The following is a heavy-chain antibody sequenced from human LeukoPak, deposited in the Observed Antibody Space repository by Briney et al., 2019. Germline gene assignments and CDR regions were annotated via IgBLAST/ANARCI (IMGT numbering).Heavy chain of an antibody. Sequence: ASVKVSCQASGYSFTVYHMHWVRQPPGQGREWMGLINPNSGCTNYAQKLLGRVTMTRDTSVSTAYMELSRLRSDDTAVYYCATLYGDYVASDYWGQGTLVTVSS. CDR1: GYSFTVYH. J-gene: IGHJ4*02. CDR3: ATLYGDYVASDY. D-gene: IGHD4-17*01. CDR2: INPNSGCT. V-gene: IGHV1-2*02.